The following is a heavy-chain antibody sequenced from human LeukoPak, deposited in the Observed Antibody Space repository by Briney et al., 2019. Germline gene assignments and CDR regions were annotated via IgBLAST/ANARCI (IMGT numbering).Heavy chain of an antibody. V-gene: IGHV5-10-1*01. D-gene: IGHD2-2*01. Sequence: GESLRIPCKGSGYSFTSYYISWVRQMPGKGLEWMGRIDPSDSYTNYSPSFQGHVTISSDKSISTAYLQWSSLKASDTAIYYCARRPVATNYYYGMDVWGQGTTVTVSS. CDR3: ARRPVATNYYYGMDV. J-gene: IGHJ6*02. CDR2: IDPSDSYT. CDR1: GYSFTSYY.